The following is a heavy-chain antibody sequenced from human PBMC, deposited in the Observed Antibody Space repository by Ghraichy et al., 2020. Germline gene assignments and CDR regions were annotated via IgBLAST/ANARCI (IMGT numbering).Heavy chain of an antibody. Sequence: GESLNISCSTSGFPFGRSWTTVVPHAPVYGLVLVATKKEDGSDKLYVDSVKGRFTISRDNAKSSLFLQMNSLRAEDTAVYYCARDFYGPRDYCCQGTLVTV. V-gene: IGHV3-7*03. J-gene: IGHJ4*02. CDR1: GFPFGRSW. CDR3: ARDFYGPRDY. D-gene: IGHD2/OR15-2a*01. CDR2: KKEDGSDK.